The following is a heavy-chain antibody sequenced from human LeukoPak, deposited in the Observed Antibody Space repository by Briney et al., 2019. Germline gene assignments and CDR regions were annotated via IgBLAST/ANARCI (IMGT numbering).Heavy chain of an antibody. J-gene: IGHJ6*03. V-gene: IGHV3-21*01. Sequence: GGSLRLSCAASGSTFNKYTMNWVRQAPGKGLEWVSSISTSSSYIYYADSVKGRFTISRDNSKNTLYLQMNSLRAEDTAVYYCARGPPKYYYYYMDVWGKGTTVTVSS. CDR3: ARGPPKYYYYYMDV. CDR1: GSTFNKYT. CDR2: ISTSSSYI.